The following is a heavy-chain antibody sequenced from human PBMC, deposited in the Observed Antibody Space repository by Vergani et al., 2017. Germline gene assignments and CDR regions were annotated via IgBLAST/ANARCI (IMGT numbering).Heavy chain of an antibody. J-gene: IGHJ3*02. CDR3: ARPWAIVGPTTAGRPPDAFDI. V-gene: IGHV3-30*01. CDR1: GFTFSSYN. CDR2: ISYDGSNK. Sequence: QVQLVESGGGVVQPGRSLRLSCAASGFTFSSYNMHWVRQAPGKGLEWVAVISYDGSNKYYADPVKGRFTTSRDNSKNTLYLQMNSLRAEDTALYYCARPWAIVGPTTAGRPPDAFDIWGQGTMVTVSS. D-gene: IGHD1-26*01.